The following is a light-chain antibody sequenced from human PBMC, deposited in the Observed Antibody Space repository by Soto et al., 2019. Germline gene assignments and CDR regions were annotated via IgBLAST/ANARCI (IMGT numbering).Light chain of an antibody. Sequence: DIQMTQSPPSLSAFVGDRVTITCRASQGISNYLAWYQQKPGKVPELLIYAASTLQSGVPFRFSGSRSGTDFTLTISSLQPEDVATYYCQKYYSAPWTFGQGTKVDIK. CDR1: QGISNY. J-gene: IGKJ1*01. CDR3: QKYYSAPWT. CDR2: AAS. V-gene: IGKV1-27*01.